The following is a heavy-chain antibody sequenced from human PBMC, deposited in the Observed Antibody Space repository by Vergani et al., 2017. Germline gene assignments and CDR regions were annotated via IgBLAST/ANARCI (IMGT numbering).Heavy chain of an antibody. J-gene: IGHJ4*02. D-gene: IGHD2-2*01. Sequence: EVQLVESGGGLVQPGGSLRLSCAASGFTFSSYSMNWVRQAPGKGQEWVSYISSSSSTIYYADSVKGRFTISRDNAKNSLHLQMSSLRAEDTAVYYCARGRDCSSTSCYLLSYFDYWGQGTLVTVSS. CDR3: ARGRDCSSTSCYLLSYFDY. CDR2: ISSSSSTI. CDR1: GFTFSSYS. V-gene: IGHV3-48*01.